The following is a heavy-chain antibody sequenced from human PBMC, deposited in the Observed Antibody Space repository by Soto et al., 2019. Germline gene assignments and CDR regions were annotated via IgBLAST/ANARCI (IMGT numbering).Heavy chain of an antibody. J-gene: IGHJ4*02. Sequence: PSETLSLTCTVSGDSISSYSSSWIRPPPGKGLEWIGNIHYNGNTKYSPSLKSRVTMSVDTSKNHFSLKLISVTTADTAVYFCAREGNLGRWIQPLDSWGQGTLVTVSS. CDR2: IHYNGNT. CDR3: AREGNLGRWIQPLDS. V-gene: IGHV4-59*01. D-gene: IGHD2-2*03. CDR1: GDSISSYS.